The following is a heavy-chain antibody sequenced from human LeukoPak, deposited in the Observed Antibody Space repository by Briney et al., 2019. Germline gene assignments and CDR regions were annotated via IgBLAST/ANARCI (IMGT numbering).Heavy chain of an antibody. D-gene: IGHD6-19*01. J-gene: IGHJ4*02. CDR1: GYTFTNYA. V-gene: IGHV7-4-1*02. CDR2: INTNTGNP. Sequence: ASVKVSCKASGYTFTNYAINRVRQAPGQGLEWMGWINTNTGNPTYAQGFTGRFVFSLDTSVSTAYLQISSLKAEDSAVYYCATGGEGYSSGCLANWGQGTLVTVSS. CDR3: ATGGEGYSSGCLAN.